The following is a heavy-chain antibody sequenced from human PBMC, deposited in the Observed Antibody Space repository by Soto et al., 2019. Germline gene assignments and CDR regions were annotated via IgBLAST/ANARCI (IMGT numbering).Heavy chain of an antibody. CDR1: GYTFTGYY. CDR2: INPNSGGT. D-gene: IGHD3-22*01. V-gene: IGHV1-2*04. Sequence: ASVKVSCKASGYTFTGYYMHWVRQAPGQGLEWMGWINPNSGGTNYAQKFQGWVTMTRDTSISTAYMELSRLRSDDTAVYYCARGKRYDSSGYYLTAFDYWGQGTLVTVSS. CDR3: ARGKRYDSSGYYLTAFDY. J-gene: IGHJ4*02.